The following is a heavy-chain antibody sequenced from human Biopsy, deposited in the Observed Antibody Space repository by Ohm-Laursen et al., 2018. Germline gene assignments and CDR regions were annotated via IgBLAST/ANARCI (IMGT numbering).Heavy chain of an antibody. J-gene: IGHJ5*02. CDR2: MCSDGINK. Sequence: SLRLSCAASGFAFSYYGLHWVRQAPGKGLQWVAVMCSDGINKNCADSVKGRFTVSRDNSNNVLYLQMSSLRDEDSAVYYCARDDDTTGHYMILNHWGQGTLVPVSS. CDR1: GFAFSYYG. V-gene: IGHV3-33*01. D-gene: IGHD3-9*01. CDR3: ARDDDTTGHYMILNH.